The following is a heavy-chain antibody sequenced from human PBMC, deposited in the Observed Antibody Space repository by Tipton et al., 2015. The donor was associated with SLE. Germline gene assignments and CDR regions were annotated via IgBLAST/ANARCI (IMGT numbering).Heavy chain of an antibody. CDR2: IYYSGST. CDR3: AGVRGRGYFQH. CDR1: GGSISSYY. J-gene: IGHJ1*01. Sequence: LRLSCTVSGGSISSYYWSWIRQPPGKGLEWIGYIYYSGSTNYNPSLKSRVTISVDTSKNQFSLKRSSVTAAAASLYYCAGVRGRGYFQHWGQGALVTVSS. D-gene: IGHD3-10*01. V-gene: IGHV4-59*01.